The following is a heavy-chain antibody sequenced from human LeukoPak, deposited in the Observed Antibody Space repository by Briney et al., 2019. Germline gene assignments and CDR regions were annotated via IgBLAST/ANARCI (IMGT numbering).Heavy chain of an antibody. CDR1: GGPIRDFY. CDR3: TRHKRWLQSPDAFDV. CDR2: TYYSGST. D-gene: IGHD5-24*01. V-gene: IGHV4-59*08. Sequence: SETLSLTCTVSGGPIRDFYWSWIRQPPGKGLEWIGYTYYSGSTSYKPSLKSRVAISVDMSKSQFSLELSSVTAADTAIYYCTRHKRWLQSPDAFDVWGQGTMITVSS. J-gene: IGHJ3*01.